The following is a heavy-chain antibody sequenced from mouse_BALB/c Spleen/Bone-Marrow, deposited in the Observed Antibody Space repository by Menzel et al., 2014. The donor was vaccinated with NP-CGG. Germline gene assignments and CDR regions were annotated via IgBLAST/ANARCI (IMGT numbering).Heavy chain of an antibody. CDR2: ISIGGGRI. V-gene: IGHV5-12-1*01. D-gene: IGHD2-2*01. J-gene: IGHJ4*01. Sequence: DVMLVESGGGLVKPGGSLKLSCAASGFAFSGNDISWVRQIPEKRLEWVAYISIGGGRIYYPDTVKGRFTISRDNAKNTLYLQMNSLKSEDTAMYYCARQRGYAYAMDYWGQGTSVTVSS. CDR1: GFAFSGND. CDR3: ARQRGYAYAMDY.